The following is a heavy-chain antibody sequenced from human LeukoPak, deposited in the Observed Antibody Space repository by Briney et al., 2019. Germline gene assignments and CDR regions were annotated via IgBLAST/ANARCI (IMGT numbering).Heavy chain of an antibody. CDR2: IRYDGSNK. V-gene: IGHV3-30*02. CDR1: GFTFSSCG. D-gene: IGHD5-18*01. Sequence: GVSLRLSCAASGFTFSSCGMHWVRQAPGKGLEWVAFIRYDGSNKYYADSVKGRFTISRDNSKNTLYLQMNSLRAEDTAVYYCAKDSGIQLRYWGQGTLVTVSS. CDR3: AKDSGIQLRY. J-gene: IGHJ4*02.